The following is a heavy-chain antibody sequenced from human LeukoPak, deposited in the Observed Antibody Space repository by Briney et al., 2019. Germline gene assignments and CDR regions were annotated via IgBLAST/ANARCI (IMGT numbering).Heavy chain of an antibody. J-gene: IGHJ4*02. CDR3: SRGSGWLSVY. CDR2: IRSRSAGGTT. CDR1: GLTFNNAW. D-gene: IGHD6-19*01. Sequence: GGSLRLSCAASGLTFNNAWMSWVRQAPGKGLEWVGRIRSRSAGGTTDYGAPVKGRFTISRDDSTSIAYLQMNSLTTEDTAVYYCSRGSGWLSVYWGQGTLVTVSS. V-gene: IGHV3-15*01.